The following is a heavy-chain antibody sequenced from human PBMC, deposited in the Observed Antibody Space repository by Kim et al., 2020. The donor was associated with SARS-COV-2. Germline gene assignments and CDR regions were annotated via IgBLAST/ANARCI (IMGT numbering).Heavy chain of an antibody. CDR1: GGSISSSSYY. Sequence: SETLSLTCTVSGGSISSSSYYWGWIRQPPGKGLEWIGSIYYSGSTYYNPSLKSRVTISVDTSKNQFSLKLSSVTAADTAVYYCAVGGGNWFDPWGQGTLVTVSS. CDR3: AVGGGNWFDP. V-gene: IGHV4-39*07. D-gene: IGHD3-16*01. J-gene: IGHJ5*02. CDR2: IYYSGST.